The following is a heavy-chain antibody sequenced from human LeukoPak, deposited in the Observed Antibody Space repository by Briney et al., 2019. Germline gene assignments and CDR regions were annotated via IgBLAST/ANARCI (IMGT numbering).Heavy chain of an antibody. CDR1: GFTFSSYA. CDR3: ARDRAANQDWVEFDP. CDR2: ISGSGGST. V-gene: IGHV3-23*01. J-gene: IGHJ5*02. D-gene: IGHD3/OR15-3a*01. Sequence: GGSLRLSCAASGFTFSSYAMSWVRQAPGKGLEWVSAISGSGGSTYYADSVKGRFTISRDESENTLYLQMNSLRVEDTAVYFCARDRAANQDWVEFDPWGQGTPVIVSS.